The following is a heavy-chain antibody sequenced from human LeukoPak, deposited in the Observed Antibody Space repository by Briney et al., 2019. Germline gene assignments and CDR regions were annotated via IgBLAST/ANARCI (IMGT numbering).Heavy chain of an antibody. D-gene: IGHD3-10*01. CDR1: GGSISSGDYY. V-gene: IGHV4-30-4*01. Sequence: SETLSLTCTVSGGSISSGDYYWSWIRQPPGKGLEWIGYIYYSGSTYYNPSLKSRVTISVDTSKNQFSLKLSSVTAADTAVYYCARAAAAAITHAFDIRGQGTMVTVSS. CDR2: IYYSGST. CDR3: ARAAAAAITHAFDI. J-gene: IGHJ3*02.